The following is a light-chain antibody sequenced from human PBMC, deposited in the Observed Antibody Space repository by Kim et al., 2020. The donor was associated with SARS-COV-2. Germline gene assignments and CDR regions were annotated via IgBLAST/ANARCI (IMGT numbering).Light chain of an antibody. CDR2: GKN. V-gene: IGLV3-19*01. CDR1: SLRSYY. CDR3: NSRDSSGPVV. J-gene: IGLJ2*01. Sequence: SSELTQDPAVSVALGQTVRITCQGDSLRSYYASWYQQKPGQAPVLVIYGKNNRPSGIPDRFPGSSSGNTASLTITGAQAEDEADFYCNSRDSSGPVVFGG.